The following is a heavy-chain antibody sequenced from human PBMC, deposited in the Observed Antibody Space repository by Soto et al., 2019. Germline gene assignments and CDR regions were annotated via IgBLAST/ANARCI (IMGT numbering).Heavy chain of an antibody. J-gene: IGHJ4*02. V-gene: IGHV4-34*01. CDR3: QLLRYFDWLSDDY. Sequence: SETLSLTCAVYGGSFSGYYWSWIRQPPGKGLEWIGEINHSGSTNYNPSLKSRVTISVDTSKNQFSLKLSSVTAADTAVYYCQLLRYFDWLSDDYWGQGTLVTVSS. CDR1: GGSFSGYY. CDR2: INHSGST. D-gene: IGHD3-9*01.